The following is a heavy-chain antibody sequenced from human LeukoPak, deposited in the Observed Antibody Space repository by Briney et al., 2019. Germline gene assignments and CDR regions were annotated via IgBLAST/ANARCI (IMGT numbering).Heavy chain of an antibody. Sequence: PSETLSLTCAVYGGSFSGYHWSWIRQPPGKGLEWIGEINHSGSTNYNPSLKSRVTISVDTSKNQFSLKLSSVTAADTAVYYCARRIQLWLRGVDYWGQGTLVTVSS. CDR3: ARRIQLWLRGVDY. V-gene: IGHV4-34*01. D-gene: IGHD5-18*01. CDR2: INHSGST. J-gene: IGHJ4*02. CDR1: GGSFSGYH.